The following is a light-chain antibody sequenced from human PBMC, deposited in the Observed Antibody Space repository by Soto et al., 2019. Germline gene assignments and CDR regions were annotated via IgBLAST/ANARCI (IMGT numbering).Light chain of an antibody. CDR3: ASYTTISTYV. Sequence: QSVLTQPPSASGSPGQSVTISCTGTRSDVGTYNYVSWYQQHPGKAPKLIIYEVSKRPSGVPDRFSGSKSGNTASLTVSGLQAEDEADYYCASYTTISTYVFGTGTKATVL. CDR2: EVS. V-gene: IGLV2-8*01. CDR1: RSDVGTYNY. J-gene: IGLJ1*01.